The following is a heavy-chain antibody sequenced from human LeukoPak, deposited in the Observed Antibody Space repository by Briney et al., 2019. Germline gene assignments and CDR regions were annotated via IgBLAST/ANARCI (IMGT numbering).Heavy chain of an antibody. J-gene: IGHJ6*03. Sequence: GGSLRLSCAASGFTFSSYDMNWVRQAPEKGLEWVSAISGGGGTKYYADFVKGRFTISRDNSKNTLCLQMNSLRAEDTALYYCASSGIIGNTYYMNVWGKGTTVTVSS. D-gene: IGHD3-10*01. CDR1: GFTFSSYD. V-gene: IGHV3-23*01. CDR2: ISGGGGTK. CDR3: ASSGIIGNTYYMNV.